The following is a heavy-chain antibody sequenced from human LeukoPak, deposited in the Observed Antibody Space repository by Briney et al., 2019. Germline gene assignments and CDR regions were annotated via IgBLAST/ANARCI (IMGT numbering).Heavy chain of an antibody. CDR3: TRAVRNQLLSEY. CDR2: MNPNSGNT. D-gene: IGHD2-2*01. V-gene: IGHV1-8*01. Sequence: ASVKLSCKASGYTFSNSDVTWVRQAPGQGLEYMGWMNPNSGNTGFAQKFRGRVTMTSDASTTSAFMELMRLTSEDTAVYYCTRAVRNQLLSEYWGQGTRITVSS. J-gene: IGHJ4*02. CDR1: GYTFSNSD.